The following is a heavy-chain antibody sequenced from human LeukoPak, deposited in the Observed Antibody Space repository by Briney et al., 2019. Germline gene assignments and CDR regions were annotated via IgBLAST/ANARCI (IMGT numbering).Heavy chain of an antibody. CDR2: INHSGST. J-gene: IGHJ5*02. V-gene: IGHV4-34*01. Sequence: PSETLSLTCTVSGGSIITNGYYWSWIRQPPGKGLEWIGEINHSGSTNYNPSLKSRVTISVDTSKNQFSLKLSSVTAADTAVYYCARGPRWLTMIGNWFDPWGQGTLVTVSS. CDR3: ARGPRWLTMIGNWFDP. D-gene: IGHD3-22*01. CDR1: GGSIITNGYY.